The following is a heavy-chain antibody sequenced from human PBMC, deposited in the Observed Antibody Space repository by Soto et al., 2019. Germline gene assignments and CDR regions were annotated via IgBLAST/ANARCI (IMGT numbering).Heavy chain of an antibody. D-gene: IGHD1-26*01. CDR2: INPKSGGT. CDR3: ARDLAKGGGSAGFDY. J-gene: IGHJ4*02. CDR1: GYTFTVYY. V-gene: IGHV1-2*02. Sequence: QVQLVQSGAEVKKPGASVNVSCKASGYTFTVYYMHWVRQAPGQGLEWMGWINPKSGGTMYPQKFQGRVTMTGDTSISTAYMALTRLRSDDTAVYYCARDLAKGGGSAGFDYWGQGNLVTVSS.